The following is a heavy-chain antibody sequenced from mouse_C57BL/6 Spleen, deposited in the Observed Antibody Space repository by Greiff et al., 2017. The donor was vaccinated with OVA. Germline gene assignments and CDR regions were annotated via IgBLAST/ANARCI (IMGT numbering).Heavy chain of an antibody. V-gene: IGHV1-47*01. CDR3: ARGDRDGYYYFDY. Sequence: VKLVESGAELVKPGASVKMSCKASGYTFTTYPIEWMKQNHGKSLEWIGNFHPYNDDTKYNEKFKGKATLTVEKSSSTVYLELSRLTSDDSAVYYCARGDRDGYYYFDYWGQGTTLTVSS. D-gene: IGHD2-3*01. CDR1: GYTFTTYP. CDR2: FHPYNDDT. J-gene: IGHJ2*01.